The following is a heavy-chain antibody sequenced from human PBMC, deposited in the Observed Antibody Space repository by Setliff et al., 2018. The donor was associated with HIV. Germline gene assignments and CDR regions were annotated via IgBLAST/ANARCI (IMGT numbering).Heavy chain of an antibody. CDR3: ARHICGTTACYAVDV. CDR1: GGSISSGSYY. Sequence: SETLSLTCTVSGGSISSGSYYWSWIRQPAGKGLEWIGHIHTSGSTKYNPSLKSRVTISADTSKNQFSLNLSSVTPADTAVYYCARHICGTTACYAVDVWGPGTMVTVSS. J-gene: IGHJ3*01. D-gene: IGHD2-2*01. V-gene: IGHV4-61*09. CDR2: IHTSGST.